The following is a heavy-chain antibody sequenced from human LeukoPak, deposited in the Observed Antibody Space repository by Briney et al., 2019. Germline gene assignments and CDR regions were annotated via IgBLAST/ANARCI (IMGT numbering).Heavy chain of an antibody. V-gene: IGHV3-11*04. D-gene: IGHD1-26*01. CDR3: ARDSFDGSFDY. J-gene: IGHJ4*02. CDR2: IDSYGTTI. CDR1: GFSLSDYY. Sequence: PGGSLRLSCAASGFSLSDYYMSWIRQAPGKGLEWVAYIDSYGTTIYYADSVKGRFTISRDNAKNSLYLQMNSLRAEDTAVYYCARDSFDGSFDYWGQGTLVTVSS.